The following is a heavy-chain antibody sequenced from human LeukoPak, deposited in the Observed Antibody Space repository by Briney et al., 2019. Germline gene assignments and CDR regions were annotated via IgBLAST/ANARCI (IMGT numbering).Heavy chain of an antibody. CDR1: GFTFSSYS. CDR2: ISSTSSTI. D-gene: IGHD4-23*01. J-gene: IGHJ5*02. CDR3: ARDPGGWDNWFDP. Sequence: GGSLRLSCAASGFTFSSYSMNWVRQAPGKGLEWVSYISSTSSTIYYADSVKGRFTISRDTAKNSLYLQMNSLRAEDTAVYYCARDPGGWDNWFDPWGQGTLVTVSS. V-gene: IGHV3-48*01.